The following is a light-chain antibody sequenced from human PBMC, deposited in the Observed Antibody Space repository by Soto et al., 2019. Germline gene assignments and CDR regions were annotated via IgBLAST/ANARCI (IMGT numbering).Light chain of an antibody. V-gene: IGKV1-39*01. CDR2: AAS. Sequence: DIQMTQSPSSLSASVGDKVSITCRASQSVTTYLNWYQQKPGKAPKLLIYAASRLHTGVPSRFGGSGSCTDFTLTISGLQPEDFATYYCQQSYTTPVFTFGPGTTVYI. CDR1: QSVTTY. CDR3: QQSYTTPVFT. J-gene: IGKJ3*01.